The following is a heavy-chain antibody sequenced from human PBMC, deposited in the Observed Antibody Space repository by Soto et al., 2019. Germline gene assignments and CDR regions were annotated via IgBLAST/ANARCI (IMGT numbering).Heavy chain of an antibody. Sequence: QVQLVQSGAEGKKPGASVKVSCKASGYTFTTYGISWVRQAPGQGLEWMGWINAYNGNTNYAQKLQGRVTMTIDTSTITAYMELRRLRSDDTAVYYCARDHVAGTHFDYRGQGTLVTVSS. V-gene: IGHV1-18*01. CDR1: GYTFTTYG. J-gene: IGHJ4*02. CDR2: INAYNGNT. CDR3: ARDHVAGTHFDY. D-gene: IGHD6-19*01.